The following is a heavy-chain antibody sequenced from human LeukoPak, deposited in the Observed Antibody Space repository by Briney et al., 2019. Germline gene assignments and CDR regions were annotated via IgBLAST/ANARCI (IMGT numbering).Heavy chain of an antibody. J-gene: IGHJ3*02. Sequence: ASVKVSCKASGYTFTSYGISWVRQAPGQGLEWMGWISAYNGNTNYAQKFQGRVTMTTDTSTSTAYMELRSLRSDDTAVYYCAGAPWYNWNDGAFDIWGQGTMVTVSS. CDR2: ISAYNGNT. CDR1: GYTFTSYG. V-gene: IGHV1-18*04. D-gene: IGHD1-1*01. CDR3: AGAPWYNWNDGAFDI.